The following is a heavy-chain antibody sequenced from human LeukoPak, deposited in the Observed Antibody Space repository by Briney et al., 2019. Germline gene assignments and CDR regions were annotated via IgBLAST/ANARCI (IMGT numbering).Heavy chain of an antibody. Sequence: SETLSLTCTVSGGSNNSYYWSWIRQPPGKGLEWIGYTHPSGNTNYSPSLTSRVTISIATSRNQFSLKLSSVTAADTAMYYCARKAPKKGWFDPWGQGTLVTVSS. CDR2: THPSGNT. CDR1: GGSNNSYY. V-gene: IGHV4-4*09. J-gene: IGHJ5*02. CDR3: ARKAPKKGWFDP.